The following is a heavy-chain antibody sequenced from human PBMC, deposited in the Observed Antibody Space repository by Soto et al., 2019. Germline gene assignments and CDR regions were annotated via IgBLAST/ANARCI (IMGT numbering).Heavy chain of an antibody. CDR3: ARGGGSTRNFDF. CDR1: GYNFAGYW. V-gene: IGHV5-51*01. CDR2: IYPSDSDT. D-gene: IGHD1-1*01. Sequence: GESLKISCKGSGYNFAGYWIAWVRQMPGKGLELMGIIYPSDSDTRYRPSFQGQVTISAGKSISSAYLQWSSLRASDTAMYYCARGGGSTRNFDFWGQGTPGTVSS. J-gene: IGHJ4*02.